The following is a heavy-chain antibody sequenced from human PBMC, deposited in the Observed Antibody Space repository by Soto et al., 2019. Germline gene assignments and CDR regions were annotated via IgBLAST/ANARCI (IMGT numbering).Heavy chain of an antibody. J-gene: IGHJ6*03. Sequence: PSETLSLTCTVSGGSISSGGYYWSWIRQHPGRGLEWIGYIYYSGSTYYNPSLTSRVTISVDTSKIQFSLKLSSVTAADTAVYYCARRHPVDSYDILTGHASYYYSYLDVWGKGTTVTGSS. V-gene: IGHV4-31*03. CDR3: ARRHPVDSYDILTGHASYYYSYLDV. D-gene: IGHD3-9*01. CDR2: IYYSGST. CDR1: GGSISSGGYY.